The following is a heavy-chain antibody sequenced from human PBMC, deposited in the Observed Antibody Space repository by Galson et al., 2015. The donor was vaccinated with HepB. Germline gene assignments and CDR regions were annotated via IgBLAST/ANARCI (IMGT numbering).Heavy chain of an antibody. CDR1: GFTFSSYS. J-gene: IGHJ5*02. V-gene: IGHV3-21*01. Sequence: SLRLSCAASGFTFSSYSMTWVRQAPGKGLEWVSSISSSSSYIYYADSVKGRFTISRDNAKNSLYLQMNSLRAEDTAVYYCAREATSHNWFDPWGQGTLVTVSS. CDR3: AREATSHNWFDP. D-gene: IGHD5-12*01. CDR2: ISSSSSYI.